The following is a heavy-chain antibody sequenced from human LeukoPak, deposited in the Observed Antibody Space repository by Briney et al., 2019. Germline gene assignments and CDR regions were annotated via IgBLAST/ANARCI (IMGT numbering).Heavy chain of an antibody. CDR2: IKQDGSEK. D-gene: IGHD5-12*01. Sequence: GGSLRLSCAASGFIFSSHWMTWVRQAPGKGLEWVANIKQDGSEKYYVDSVKGRFTISRDNAKNSLYLQMNSLRAEDTAMYSCARGYSGDFWGQGTLVTVSS. CDR1: GFIFSSHW. CDR3: ARGYSGDF. V-gene: IGHV3-7*01. J-gene: IGHJ4*02.